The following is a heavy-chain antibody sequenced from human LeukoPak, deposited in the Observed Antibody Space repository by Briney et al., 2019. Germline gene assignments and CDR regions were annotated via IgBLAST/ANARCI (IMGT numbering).Heavy chain of an antibody. J-gene: IGHJ6*02. CDR1: GFTFSDYY. CDR2: ISSSGSTI. Sequence: PGGSLRLSCAASGFTFSDYYRSWIRQAPGKGLEWVSYISSSGSTIYYADSVKGRFTISRDNAKNSLYLQMNSLRAEDTAVYYCARDLTYSSSNYGMDIWGQGTTVTVSS. CDR3: ARDLTYSSSNYGMDI. D-gene: IGHD6-6*01. V-gene: IGHV3-11*01.